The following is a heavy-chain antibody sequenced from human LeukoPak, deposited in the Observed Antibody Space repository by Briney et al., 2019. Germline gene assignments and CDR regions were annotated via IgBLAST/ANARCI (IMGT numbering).Heavy chain of an antibody. Sequence: GGSLRLSCAASGFTFTNYWMSWVRQAPGKGLEWVANIEHDGSVRYYVDSVKGRFTISRDNARSSLYLQINSLRAEDTAVYYCTREGITAGADYWGQGTLVTVSS. CDR3: TREGITAGADY. J-gene: IGHJ4*02. D-gene: IGHD6-25*01. CDR2: IEHDGSVR. CDR1: GFTFTNYW. V-gene: IGHV3-7*01.